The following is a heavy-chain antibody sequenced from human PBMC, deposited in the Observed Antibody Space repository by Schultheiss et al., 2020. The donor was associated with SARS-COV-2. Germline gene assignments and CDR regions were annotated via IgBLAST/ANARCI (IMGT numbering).Heavy chain of an antibody. Sequence: SETLSLTCAVSDGSFSDYYWTWIRQPPGKGLEWIGYIYYSGNTKYNPSLKSRVTISVDTSKNQFSLKLSSVTAADSAVYYCARDRWGSPEYWGQGTLVTVSS. J-gene: IGHJ4*02. V-gene: IGHV4-59*12. D-gene: IGHD3-16*01. CDR2: IYYSGNT. CDR3: ARDRWGSPEY. CDR1: DGSFSDYY.